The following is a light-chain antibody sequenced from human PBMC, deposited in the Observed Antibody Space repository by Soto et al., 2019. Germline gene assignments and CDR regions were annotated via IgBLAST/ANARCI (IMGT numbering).Light chain of an antibody. J-gene: IGKJ2*01. CDR2: GAS. V-gene: IGKV3-15*01. CDR1: QSVSSK. CDR3: QQYSNWPYT. Sequence: EIVMTQSPATLSLSPGERVTLSCRASQSVSSKLAWYQQKPGQAPRLLIYGASIRATDIPARFSGSGSGTEFTLTISRLQSEDFAIFYCQQYSNWPYTFGQGPRWIS.